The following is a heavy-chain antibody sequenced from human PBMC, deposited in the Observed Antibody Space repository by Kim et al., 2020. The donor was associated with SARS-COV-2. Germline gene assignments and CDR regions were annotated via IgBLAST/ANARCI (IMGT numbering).Heavy chain of an antibody. CDR1: GYTFTGYY. CDR2: INPNSGET. V-gene: IGHV1-2*02. Sequence: ASVKVSCKASGYTFTGYYMHWVRQAPGQGLEWMGWINPNSGETNYAQKFQGRVTMTRETSISTAYMELSRLRSDDTAVYYCATHYDSSGYNDYWGQGTLVNVPS. D-gene: IGHD3-22*01. J-gene: IGHJ4*02. CDR3: ATHYDSSGYNDY.